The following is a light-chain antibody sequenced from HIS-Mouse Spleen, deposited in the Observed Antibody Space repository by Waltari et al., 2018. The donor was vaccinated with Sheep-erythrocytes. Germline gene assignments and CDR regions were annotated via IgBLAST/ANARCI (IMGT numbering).Light chain of an antibody. CDR1: QGIRND. CDR3: LQDYNYPYT. V-gene: IGKV1-6*01. J-gene: IGKJ2*01. CDR2: AAS. Sequence: AIQLTHSPSSLSASVGDRVTITCRASQGIRNDLGWYQQKPGKAPKLLIYAASSLQSGVPSRFSGSGSGTDFTLTISSLQPEDFATYYCLQDYNYPYTFGQGTKLEIK.